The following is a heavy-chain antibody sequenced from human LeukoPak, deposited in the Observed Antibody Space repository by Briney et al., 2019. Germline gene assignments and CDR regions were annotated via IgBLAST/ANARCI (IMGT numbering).Heavy chain of an antibody. V-gene: IGHV5-51*01. J-gene: IGHJ4*02. CDR3: ARQPGARSSPFDY. CDR1: GYSFTNYW. CDR2: IYPGGSDT. Sequence: GESLKISCKCSGYSFTNYWIAWVRQMPGKGLEWMGIIYPGGSDTRYSPSFQGQVSISADKSITTAYLQWSSLKVSDTAMYYCARQPGARSSPFDYWGQGTLVTVSS. D-gene: IGHD6-13*01.